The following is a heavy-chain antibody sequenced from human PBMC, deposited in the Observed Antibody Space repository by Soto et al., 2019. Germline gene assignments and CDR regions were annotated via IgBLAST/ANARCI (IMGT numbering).Heavy chain of an antibody. J-gene: IGHJ4*02. D-gene: IGHD3-22*01. Sequence: EVQLVESGGGLVKPGGSLRLSCATSGFTFSSYSMVWVRQAPGKGLECVASISSSTTYIHYADSVKGRFTISRDNAKNSLYLQMNSLRDEDTAIYYCAREGSYDTNGYYSQAFCFWGQGTLVTVSS. V-gene: IGHV3-21*03. CDR2: ISSSTTYI. CDR1: GFTFSSYS. CDR3: AREGSYDTNGYYSQAFCF.